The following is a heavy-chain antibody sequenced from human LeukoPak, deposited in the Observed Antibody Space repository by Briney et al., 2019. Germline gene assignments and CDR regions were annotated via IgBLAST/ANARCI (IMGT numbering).Heavy chain of an antibody. V-gene: IGHV1-46*01. CDR1: GYTFTSYY. D-gene: IGHD2-21*02. Sequence: ASVKVSCKASGYTFTSYYMHWVRRAPGQGLEWMGIINPGGGSTSYAQKFQGRVTMTRDTSTSTVYMELSSLRSEDTAVYYCAREGTLECGGDCYNWFDPWGQGTLVTVSS. CDR2: INPGGGST. CDR3: AREGTLECGGDCYNWFDP. J-gene: IGHJ5*02.